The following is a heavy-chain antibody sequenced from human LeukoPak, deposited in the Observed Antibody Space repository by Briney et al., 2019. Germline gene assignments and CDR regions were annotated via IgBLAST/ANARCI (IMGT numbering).Heavy chain of an antibody. J-gene: IGHJ4*02. CDR1: GYSISSGYY. V-gene: IGHV4-38-2*01. Sequence: SETLSLTCAVSGYSISSGYYWGWIRQPPGKGLEWIGSIYHSGSTYYNPSLKSRVTISVDTSKNQFSLKLSSVTAADTAVYYCASYCSSTSCYTDGFDYWGQGTLVTVSS. CDR3: ASYCSSTSCYTDGFDY. D-gene: IGHD2-2*02. CDR2: IYHSGST.